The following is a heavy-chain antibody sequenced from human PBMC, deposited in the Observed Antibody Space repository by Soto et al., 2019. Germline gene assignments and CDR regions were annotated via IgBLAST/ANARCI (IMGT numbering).Heavy chain of an antibody. D-gene: IGHD3-22*01. CDR3: AREGGRDYDSSGGRFDAFDI. V-gene: IGHV1-3*01. CDR2: INAGNGNT. Sequence: QVQLVQSGAEVKKPGASVKVSCKASGYTFTSYAMHWVRQAPGQRLEWMGWINAGNGNTKYSQKFQGRVTITRDTSASTAYMELSSLRSEDTAVYYCAREGGRDYDSSGGRFDAFDIWGQGTTVTVSS. J-gene: IGHJ3*02. CDR1: GYTFTSYA.